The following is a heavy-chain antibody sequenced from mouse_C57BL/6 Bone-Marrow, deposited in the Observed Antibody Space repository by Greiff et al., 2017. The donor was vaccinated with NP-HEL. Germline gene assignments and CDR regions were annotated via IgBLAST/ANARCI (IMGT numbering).Heavy chain of an antibody. D-gene: IGHD1-2*01. CDR3: ARVRHAY. CDR1: GFTFSSYG. V-gene: IGHV5-6*01. Sequence: EVQLVESEGDLVKPGGSLKLSCAASGFTFSSYGMSWVRQTPAKRLEWVATISSGGSYTYYPDSVKGRFPISRDNAKNTLYLQMSSLKSEDTAMYYCARVRHAYWGQGTLVTVSA. J-gene: IGHJ3*01. CDR2: ISSGGSYT.